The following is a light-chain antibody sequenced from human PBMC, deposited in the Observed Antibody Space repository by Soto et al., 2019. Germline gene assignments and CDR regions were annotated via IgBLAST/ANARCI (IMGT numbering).Light chain of an antibody. Sequence: AIRMAQSPSSLSASTGDRVTMTCRASQGISSYLAWYQQKPGKAPKLLIYAASTLQSGVPSRFSGSGSGTDFTLTISSLQPEDFATYYCQQSYSTPWTFCQVTNVDVK. CDR2: AAS. J-gene: IGKJ1*01. V-gene: IGKV1-8*01. CDR1: QGISSY. CDR3: QQSYSTPWT.